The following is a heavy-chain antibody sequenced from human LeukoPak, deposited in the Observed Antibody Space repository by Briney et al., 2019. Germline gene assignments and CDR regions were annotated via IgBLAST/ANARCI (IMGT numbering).Heavy chain of an antibody. CDR2: IYSDNT. J-gene: IGHJ4*02. Sequence: GGSLRLSCAASGFTFSSYAMSWVRQAPGKGLEWVSFIYSDNTHYSDSVKGRFTISRDNSKNTLYLQMNSLRGEDTAVYYCARRAGVYSHPYDYWGQGTLVTVSS. D-gene: IGHD4-23*01. CDR3: ARRAGVYSHPYDY. V-gene: IGHV3-53*01. CDR1: GFTFSSYA.